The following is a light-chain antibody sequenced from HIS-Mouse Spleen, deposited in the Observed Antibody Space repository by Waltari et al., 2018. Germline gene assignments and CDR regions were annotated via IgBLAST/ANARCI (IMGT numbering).Light chain of an antibody. Sequence: QPVLTQPPSASGTPGPRLTISFSGGSCKIASNYVYWYQQLPGTAPKLLIYRNNQRPSGVPDRFSGSKSGTSASLAISGLRSEDEADYYCAAWDDSLSGYVFGTGTKVTVL. CDR3: AAWDDSLSGYV. J-gene: IGLJ1*01. V-gene: IGLV1-47*01. CDR2: RNN. CDR1: SCKIASNY.